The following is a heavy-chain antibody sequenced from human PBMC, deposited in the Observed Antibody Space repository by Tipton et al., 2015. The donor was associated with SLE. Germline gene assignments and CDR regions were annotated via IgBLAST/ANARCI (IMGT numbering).Heavy chain of an antibody. Sequence: LRLSCTVSGGSISSDDYYWTWIRQHPGKGLEWIGYTSKSGSTYYTPSLKSRVTISVDTSKNQFSLKLTSVTAADTAVYYCARAPGLERDYYYYYYMDVWGKGTTVTVSS. CDR1: GGSISSDDYY. V-gene: IGHV4-31*02. CDR3: ARAPGLERDYYYYYYMDV. CDR2: TSKSGST. J-gene: IGHJ6*03. D-gene: IGHD3/OR15-3a*01.